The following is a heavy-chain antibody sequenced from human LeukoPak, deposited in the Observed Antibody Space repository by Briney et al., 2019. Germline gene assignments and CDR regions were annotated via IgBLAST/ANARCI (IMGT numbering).Heavy chain of an antibody. CDR2: INSDGSST. V-gene: IGHV3-74*01. Sequence: PGGSLRLSCPASGFTFSSYWMHWVRQAPGKGLVWVSRINSDGSSTSYADSVKGRFTISRDNSKNTLYLQMNSLRAEDTAVYYCAKGLSGSPPPYWGQGTLVTVSS. D-gene: IGHD3-10*01. CDR3: AKGLSGSPPPY. J-gene: IGHJ4*02. CDR1: GFTFSSYW.